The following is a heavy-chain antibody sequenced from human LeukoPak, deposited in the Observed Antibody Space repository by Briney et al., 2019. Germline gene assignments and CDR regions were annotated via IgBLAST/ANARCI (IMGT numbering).Heavy chain of an antibody. CDR2: IYHSGST. V-gene: IGHV4-59*12. CDR3: ARENFFDSSGYYYMVDY. CDR1: GGSISSYY. J-gene: IGHJ4*02. D-gene: IGHD3-22*01. Sequence: SETLSLTCTVSGGSISSYYWSWIRQPPGKGLEWIGSIYHSGSTLYNPALKSRLTISMDTSKNQFFLKLSSVTAADTAVYYCARENFFDSSGYYYMVDYWGQGTLVTVSS.